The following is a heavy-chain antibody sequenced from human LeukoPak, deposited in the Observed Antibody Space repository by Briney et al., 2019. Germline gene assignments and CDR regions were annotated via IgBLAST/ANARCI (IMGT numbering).Heavy chain of an antibody. CDR3: ATRGIVSTGICY. J-gene: IGHJ4*02. D-gene: IGHD6-13*01. CDR2: INPKSGGT. CDR1: GYTFTAYS. Sequence: VASVKVSCKASGYTFTAYSLHWVRRAPGQGLEWMGWINPKSGGTNYAQKFQGRVTMTRDTSISTAYMELNRLRSDDTAIYYCATRGIVSTGICYWGQGTLVTVSS. V-gene: IGHV1-2*02.